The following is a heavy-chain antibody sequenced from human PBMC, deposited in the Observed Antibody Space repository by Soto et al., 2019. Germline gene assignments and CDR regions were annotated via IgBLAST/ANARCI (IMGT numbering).Heavy chain of an antibody. CDR1: GYSISSGYY. V-gene: IGHV4-38-2*01. CDR3: AISYYYGMDV. J-gene: IGHJ6*02. Sequence: SETLSLTCAVSGYSISSGYYWGWIRQPPGKGLEWIGSIYHSGSTYYNPSLKSRVTISVDTSKNQFSLKLSSVTAADTAVYYCAISYYYGMDVWGQGTTVTVSS. CDR2: IYHSGST.